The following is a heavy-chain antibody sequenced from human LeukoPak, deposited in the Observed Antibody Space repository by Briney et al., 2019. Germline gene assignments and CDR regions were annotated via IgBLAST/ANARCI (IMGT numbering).Heavy chain of an antibody. V-gene: IGHV3-74*01. Sequence: GGSLRLSCTASGFTFGTHWMHWVRQAPGKGPVWVSRINSDGSSTRYADSVTGRFTISRDNAKNTVYLQMNSLRAEDTAVYYCAKVLGGLWPGIDYWGQGTVVTVSS. D-gene: IGHD2-15*01. J-gene: IGHJ4*02. CDR3: AKVLGGLWPGIDY. CDR2: INSDGSST. CDR1: GFTFGTHW.